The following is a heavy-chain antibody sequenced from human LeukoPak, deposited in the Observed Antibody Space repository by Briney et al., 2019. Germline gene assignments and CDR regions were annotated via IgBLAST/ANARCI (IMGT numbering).Heavy chain of an antibody. CDR2: IYYSGST. Sequence: KPSETLSLTCTVSGGSISSSYWSWIRQPPGKGLEWSGYIYYSGSTNYNPSLKSRVTISVDTSKNQFSLKQSSVIAADTAVYYCARAVRDRGVILPWFDPWGEGTLVTVSS. D-gene: IGHD3-10*01. V-gene: IGHV4-59*01. CDR1: GGSISSSY. CDR3: ARAVRDRGVILPWFDP. J-gene: IGHJ5*02.